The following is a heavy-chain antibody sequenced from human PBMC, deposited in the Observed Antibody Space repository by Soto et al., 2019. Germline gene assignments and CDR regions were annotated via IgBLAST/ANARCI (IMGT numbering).Heavy chain of an antibody. CDR2: INPSGGST. V-gene: IGHV1-46*01. D-gene: IGHD6-13*01. CDR1: GYTFTSYY. CDR3: ARDKQQLQYYYYGMDV. J-gene: IGHJ6*02. Sequence: ASVKVSCKASGYTFTSYYMHWVRQAPGQGLEWMGIINPSGGSTSYAQKFQGRVTMTRDTSTSTVYMELSSLRSEDTAVYYCARDKQQLQYYYYGMDVWGQGTTVTVSS.